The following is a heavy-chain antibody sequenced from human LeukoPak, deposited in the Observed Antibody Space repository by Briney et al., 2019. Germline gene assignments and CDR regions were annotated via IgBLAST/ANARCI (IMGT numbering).Heavy chain of an antibody. CDR2: INPNSGGT. D-gene: IGHD6-19*01. CDR1: GYTFTGNY. CDR3: ARVDPASLAVHY. Sequence: ASVNVSCKASGYTFTGNYLNWVRQAPGQGLEWMGRINPNSGGTNCGRKFQGRVTMTRDTSISTAYMELSSLTFDDTAVYYCARVDPASLAVHYWGEGTLVTVSS. V-gene: IGHV1-2*02. J-gene: IGHJ4*02.